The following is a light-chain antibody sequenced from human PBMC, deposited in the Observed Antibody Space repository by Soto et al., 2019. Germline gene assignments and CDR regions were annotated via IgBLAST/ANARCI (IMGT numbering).Light chain of an antibody. CDR3: QQYNSYWT. Sequence: DIHLTQSPSILSASVGDRVTLTCRASQDVSDFLAWYQHAPGKAPNLLIYGGYTLQSGVPSRFSGSGSGTEFSLTITGLQPEDSATDDCQQYNSYWTFGQGTKVDI. CDR1: QDVSDF. V-gene: IGKV1-9*01. CDR2: GGY. J-gene: IGKJ1*01.